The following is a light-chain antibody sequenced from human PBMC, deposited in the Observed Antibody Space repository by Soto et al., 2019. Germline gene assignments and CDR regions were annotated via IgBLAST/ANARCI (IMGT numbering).Light chain of an antibody. J-gene: IGLJ1*01. CDR3: SSYAGSNYV. CDR2: EVN. V-gene: IGLV2-8*01. Sequence: QSALAQPPSASGSPGQSVTISCTGTSSDVGGYIYVSWYQQHPGKVPKLMIYEVNKRPSGVPDRFSGSRSGNTASLTVSGLQTEDEADYYCSSYAGSNYVFGTGTKVTVL. CDR1: SSDVGGYIY.